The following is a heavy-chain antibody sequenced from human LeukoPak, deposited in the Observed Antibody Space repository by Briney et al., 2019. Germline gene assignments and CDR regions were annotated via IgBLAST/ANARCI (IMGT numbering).Heavy chain of an antibody. D-gene: IGHD6-6*01. Sequence: SETLSLTCTVSGGSIRGYYWSWIRQPPGKGLEWIGYIYNSGSTHYNPSLKSRVTISVDTSKNQFSLKLSSVTAADTAVYYCARGKQLAVGQYFQHWGQGTLVTVSS. CDR2: IYNSGST. J-gene: IGHJ1*01. CDR1: GGSIRGYY. CDR3: ARGKQLAVGQYFQH. V-gene: IGHV4-59*01.